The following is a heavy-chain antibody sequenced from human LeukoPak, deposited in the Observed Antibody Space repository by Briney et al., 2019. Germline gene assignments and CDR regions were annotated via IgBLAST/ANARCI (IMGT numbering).Heavy chain of an antibody. CDR3: AKSTGHCSSTSCYRGWFDP. D-gene: IGHD2-2*01. Sequence: GASLKISCKGSGYSFTSYWIGWVRQMPGKGLEWMGIIYPGDSDTRYSPSFQGQVTISADKSISTAYLQWSSLKASDTAMYYCAKSTGHCSSTSCYRGWFDPWGQGTLVTVSS. V-gene: IGHV5-51*01. CDR1: GYSFTSYW. CDR2: IYPGDSDT. J-gene: IGHJ5*02.